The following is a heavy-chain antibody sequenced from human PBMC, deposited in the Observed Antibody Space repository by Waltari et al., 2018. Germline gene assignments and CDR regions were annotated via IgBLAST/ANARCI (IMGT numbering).Heavy chain of an antibody. J-gene: IGHJ4*02. Sequence: EVQLVESGGGLVKPGDSLRLSCVASGSTFANAWINWVRQAPGKGLEWVGRLKSKAEGGTTDYAAPVKGRFAISRDDSKDTAYLQMNSLKTEDTAMYFCTTEGGRTWPMYWGQGTLVTVSS. CDR3: TTEGGRTWPMY. D-gene: IGHD2-2*01. CDR2: LKSKAEGGTT. V-gene: IGHV3-15*01. CDR1: GSTFANAW.